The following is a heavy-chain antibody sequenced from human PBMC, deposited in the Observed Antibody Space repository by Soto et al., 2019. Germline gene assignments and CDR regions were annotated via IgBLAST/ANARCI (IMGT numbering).Heavy chain of an antibody. J-gene: IGHJ4*02. V-gene: IGHV1-18*01. CDR1: GYTFNSYG. CDR3: ARESRPADY. CDR2: ISAYNDNT. Sequence: QVQLVQSGAEVKKPGASVKVSCKASGYTFNSYGISWVRQAPGQVLEWMGWISAYNDNTNYAQNLQGRVTMTTDTSTSAAYMVLRSLRSDDTAAYYCARESRPADYWGQGTLVTVSS.